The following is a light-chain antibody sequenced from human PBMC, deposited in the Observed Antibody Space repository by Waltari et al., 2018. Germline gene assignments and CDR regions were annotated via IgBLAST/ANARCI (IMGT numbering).Light chain of an antibody. CDR2: WAS. Sequence: DIVMTQSPYSLPVSLGERATINCKSSQSVLYSSNNMDYLAWYQQKPGQPPKLLIYWASTRESGVPDRCSGSGSGTDFTLTISSLQAEDVAVYFCQQYYSIPHTFGQGTKLEIK. V-gene: IGKV4-1*01. J-gene: IGKJ2*01. CDR3: QQYYSIPHT. CDR1: QSVLYSSNNMDY.